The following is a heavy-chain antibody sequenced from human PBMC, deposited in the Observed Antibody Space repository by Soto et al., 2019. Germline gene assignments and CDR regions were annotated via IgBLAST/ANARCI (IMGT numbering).Heavy chain of an antibody. CDR3: ARGPVDYYYGMDV. CDR2: ISSSSSYI. V-gene: IGHV3-21*01. CDR1: GFTFSSYS. Sequence: GGSLRLSCAASGFTFSSYSMNWVRQAPGKGLEWVSSISSSSSYIYYADSVKGRFTISRDNAKNSLYLQMNSLRAEDTAVYYCARGPVDYYYGMDVWGQGSTVTVSS. J-gene: IGHJ6*02.